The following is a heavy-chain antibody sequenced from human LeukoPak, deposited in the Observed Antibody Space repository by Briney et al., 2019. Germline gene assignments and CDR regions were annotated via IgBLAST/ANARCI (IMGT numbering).Heavy chain of an antibody. CDR2: ISGSGSST. CDR1: GFTFSSYA. Sequence: GGSLRLSCAASGFTFSSYAMSWVRQAPGKGLEWVSAISGSGSSTYYADSVKGRFTISRDNSKNTLYLQMNSLRAEDTAVYYCAKVSQWLPRASDYWGQGTLVTVSS. V-gene: IGHV3-23*01. CDR3: AKVSQWLPRASDY. J-gene: IGHJ4*02. D-gene: IGHD6-19*01.